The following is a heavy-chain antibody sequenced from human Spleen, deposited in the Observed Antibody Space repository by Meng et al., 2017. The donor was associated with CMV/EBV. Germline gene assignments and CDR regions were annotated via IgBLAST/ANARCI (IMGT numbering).Heavy chain of an antibody. CDR1: GGSVSSGSYY. Sequence: CTVAGGSVSSGSYYWSWIRQPPGKGLEWIGYIYYSGSTNYNPSLKSRVTISVDTSKNQFSLKLSSVTAADTAVYYCARVLGNNWFDPWGQGTLVTVSS. CDR2: IYYSGST. CDR3: ARVLGNNWFDP. V-gene: IGHV4-61*01. J-gene: IGHJ5*02. D-gene: IGHD7-27*01.